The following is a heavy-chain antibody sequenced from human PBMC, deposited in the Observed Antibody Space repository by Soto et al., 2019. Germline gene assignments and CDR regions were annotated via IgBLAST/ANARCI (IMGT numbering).Heavy chain of an antibody. J-gene: IGHJ4*02. CDR1: GFTFSSYA. CDR2: ISYDGSNK. CDR3: ARDFRAVTNIAFDY. V-gene: IGHV3-30*09. D-gene: IGHD4-17*01. Sequence: PGGSLRLSCAASGFTFSSYAMHWVRQAPGKGLEWVAVISYDGSNKYYADSVKGRFAISRDNSKNTLYLQMNSLRAEDTAVYYCARDFRAVTNIAFDYWGQGTLVTVSS.